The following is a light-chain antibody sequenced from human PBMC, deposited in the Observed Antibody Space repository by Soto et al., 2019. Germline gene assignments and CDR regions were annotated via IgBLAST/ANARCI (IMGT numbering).Light chain of an antibody. CDR2: GAS. J-gene: IGKJ1*01. CDR3: LQDINYPWT. CDR1: QGIGNA. V-gene: IGKV1-6*01. Sequence: IQSSHYPSSPSASVGDRVTISFRASQGIGNALGWYQQKPGKPPKVLIYGASNLQSGVPPRFSGSGSGTDFTLAISSLQPEDSATYYCLQDINYPWTFGQGTKVDIK.